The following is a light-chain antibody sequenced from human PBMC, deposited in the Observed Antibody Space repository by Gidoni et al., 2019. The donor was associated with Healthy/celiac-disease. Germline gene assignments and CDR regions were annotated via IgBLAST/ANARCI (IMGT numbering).Light chain of an antibody. V-gene: IGKV1-5*03. J-gene: IGKJ1*01. CDR3: QQYNSYPWT. CDR2: KAS. CDR1: QSISSW. Sequence: DIQRTQSPSTLSASVGDRVTVTCRASQSISSWLAWYQQKPGKAPKLLIYKASSLESGVPSRFSVSGSGTEFTLTISSLQPDDFATYYCQQYNSYPWTFXQXTKVEIK.